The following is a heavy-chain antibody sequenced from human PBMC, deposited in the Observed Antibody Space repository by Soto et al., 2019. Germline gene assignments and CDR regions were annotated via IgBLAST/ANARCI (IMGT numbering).Heavy chain of an antibody. Sequence: ASVKVSCKASGYTFSSYYIHWVRQAPGQGLEWIGIINPNNGSTNYAQNFQGRLTVTKDTSTATAYMDLSALTSEDTAMYYCARASDYFDYWGQGTLVTVSS. J-gene: IGHJ4*02. D-gene: IGHD6-6*01. CDR1: GYTFSSYY. CDR2: INPNNGST. CDR3: ARASDYFDY. V-gene: IGHV1-46*01.